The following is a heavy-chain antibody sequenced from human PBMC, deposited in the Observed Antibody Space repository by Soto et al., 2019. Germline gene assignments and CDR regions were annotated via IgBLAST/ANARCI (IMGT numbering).Heavy chain of an antibody. J-gene: IGHJ6*02. D-gene: IGHD6-19*01. CDR3: ARGGSSGWLLYYYYYGMDV. Sequence: SETLSLTCTVSGVSISSYYWSWIRQPPGKGLEWIGYIYYSGSTNYNPSLKSRVTISVDTSKNQFSLKLSSVTAADTAVYYCARGGSSGWLLYYYYYGMDVWGQGTTVTVSS. CDR2: IYYSGST. CDR1: GVSISSYY. V-gene: IGHV4-59*01.